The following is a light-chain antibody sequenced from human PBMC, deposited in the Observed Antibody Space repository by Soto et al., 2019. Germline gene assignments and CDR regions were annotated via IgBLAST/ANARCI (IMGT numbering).Light chain of an antibody. V-gene: IGKV2D-29*02. CDR1: KSLLHITGETF. CDR2: EVS. J-gene: IGKJ5*01. CDR3: MQSTQLPPT. Sequence: DVVMTQTPLSLSVAPEEPASISCKSSKSLLHITGETFLFWYLQKPCQSPQLLIYEVSTRVSGVPDRFSGSGSGTDFTLEISRVETDDVGIYYCMQSTQLPPTFGQGTRLEIK.